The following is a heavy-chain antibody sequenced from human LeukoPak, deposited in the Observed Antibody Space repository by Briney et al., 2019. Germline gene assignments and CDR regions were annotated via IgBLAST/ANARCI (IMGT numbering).Heavy chain of an antibody. Sequence: PGGSLRLSCAASGFTFSNYAMSWVRQAPGKGLEWVSAISGNGGRTYHADSVKGRFTISRDNSKNTLYMQMNSLRVEDTAVYYCAKEADSSGYYVDHWGQGTLVTVSS. J-gene: IGHJ4*02. CDR2: ISGNGGRT. CDR3: AKEADSSGYYVDH. D-gene: IGHD3-22*01. V-gene: IGHV3-23*01. CDR1: GFTFSNYA.